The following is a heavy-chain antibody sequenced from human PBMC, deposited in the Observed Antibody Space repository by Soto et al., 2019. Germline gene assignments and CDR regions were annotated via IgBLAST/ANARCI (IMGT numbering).Heavy chain of an antibody. V-gene: IGHV3-7*03. CDR1: GFTFNSYW. D-gene: IGHD5-12*01. J-gene: IGHJ6*02. Sequence: RLSCAASGFTFNSYWMTWVRQAPGKGLEWVANIKQDGSEKYYVDSVKGRFTISRDNAKTSLYLQMISLRAEDTAVYYCARFGGYQKACYHYNLDVWGQGTTVTVSS. CDR3: ARFGGYQKACYHYNLDV. CDR2: IKQDGSEK.